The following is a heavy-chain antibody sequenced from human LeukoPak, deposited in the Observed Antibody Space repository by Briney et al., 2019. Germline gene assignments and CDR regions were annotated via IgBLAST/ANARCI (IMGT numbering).Heavy chain of an antibody. CDR1: VFTFNSYA. CDR3: AKWGATKYYFDY. CDR2: ISGSGGST. V-gene: IGHV3-23*01. Sequence: GGSLTLSCAASVFTFNSYAMIWVRQARGKGLEWGSSISGSGGSTYYADPVEGRFTISRDNSKNMLYLQMNSLRAEDTAVYYCAKWGATKYYFDYWGQGNLVTVSS. D-gene: IGHD5-24*01. J-gene: IGHJ4*02.